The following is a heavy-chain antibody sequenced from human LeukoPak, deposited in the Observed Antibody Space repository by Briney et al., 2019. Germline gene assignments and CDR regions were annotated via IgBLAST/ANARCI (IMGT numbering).Heavy chain of an antibody. J-gene: IGHJ4*02. D-gene: IGHD6-6*01. Sequence: PGGSLRLSCAASGFTVSNNFMSWVRQAPGKGLEWVSVIYSGGSTYYADSVRGRFAISRDNSKNTLYLQMNSLRAEDTAVYYCANIEAANIDYWGQGTLVTVSS. CDR2: IYSGGST. CDR3: ANIEAANIDY. CDR1: GFTVSNNF. V-gene: IGHV3-53*01.